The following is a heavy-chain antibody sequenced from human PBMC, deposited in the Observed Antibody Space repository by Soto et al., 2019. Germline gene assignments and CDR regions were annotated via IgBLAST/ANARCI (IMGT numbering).Heavy chain of an antibody. V-gene: IGHV3-9*01. CDR1: GFTFDDYA. J-gene: IGHJ4*02. CDR3: AREGRYCSGGSCYGGLFDY. D-gene: IGHD2-15*01. Sequence: EVQLVESGGGLVQPGRSLRLSCAASGFTFDDYAMHWVRQAPGKGLEWVSGISWNSGSIGYADSVKGRFTISRDNAKNSLYLQMNSLRAEDTALYYCAREGRYCSGGSCYGGLFDYWGQGTLVTVSS. CDR2: ISWNSGSI.